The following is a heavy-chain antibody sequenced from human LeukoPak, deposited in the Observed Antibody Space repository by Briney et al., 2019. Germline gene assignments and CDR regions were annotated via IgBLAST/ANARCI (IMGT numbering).Heavy chain of an antibody. CDR1: GGTFSSYA. D-gene: IGHD2-15*01. CDR2: IIPILGIA. V-gene: IGHV1-69*04. CDR3: ARLSRVVADYYYYGMDV. J-gene: IGHJ6*02. Sequence: ASVKVSCKASGGTFSSYAISWVRQAPGQGHEWMGRIIPILGIANYAQKFQGRVTITADKSTSTAYMELSSLRSEDTAVYYCARLSRVVADYYYYGMDVWGQGTTVTVSS.